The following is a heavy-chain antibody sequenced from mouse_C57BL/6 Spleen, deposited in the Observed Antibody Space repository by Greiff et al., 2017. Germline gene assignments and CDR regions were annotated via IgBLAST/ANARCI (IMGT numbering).Heavy chain of an antibody. CDR3: ARQSGNLYYYAMGY. D-gene: IGHD2-10*02. CDR2: IYPGDGDT. Sequence: VQLQQSGPELVKPGASVKISCKASGYAFSSSWMNWVKQRPGKGLEWIGRIYPGDGDTNYNGKFKGKATLTADKSSSTAYMQLSSLTSEDSAVYFFARQSGNLYYYAMGYWGQRTSVTVSS. CDR1: GYAFSSSW. V-gene: IGHV1-82*01. J-gene: IGHJ4*01.